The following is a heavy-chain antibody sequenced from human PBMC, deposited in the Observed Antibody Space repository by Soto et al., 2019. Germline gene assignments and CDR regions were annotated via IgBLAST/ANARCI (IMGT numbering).Heavy chain of an antibody. CDR3: SHSDVGYDILTGWFDY. CDR1: GFSLSTSGVG. J-gene: IGHJ4*02. D-gene: IGHD3-9*01. V-gene: IGHV2-5*02. CDR2: IYWDDDK. Sequence: SGPTLVNPTQTLTLTCTFSGFSLSTSGVGVGWIRQPPGKALEWLALIYWDDDKRYSPSLKSRLTITKNTSKNQVVLTMINIDLVDTVTFYCSHSDVGYDILTGWFDYWGQGTLVTVSS.